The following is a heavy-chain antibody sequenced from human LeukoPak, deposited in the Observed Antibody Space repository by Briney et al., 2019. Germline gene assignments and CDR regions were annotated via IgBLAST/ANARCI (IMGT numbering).Heavy chain of an antibody. D-gene: IGHD2-15*01. CDR1: GFTFSSYG. CDR3: EVVVAATPCAFDI. V-gene: IGHV3-30*03. Sequence: GRSLRLSCAASGFTFSSYGMHWVRQAPGKGLEWVAVISYDGSNKYYADSVKSRFTISRDNSKNTLYLQMNDLRAEDTGGYYCEVVVAATPCAFDIWGQGTMVTVSS. J-gene: IGHJ3*02. CDR2: ISYDGSNK.